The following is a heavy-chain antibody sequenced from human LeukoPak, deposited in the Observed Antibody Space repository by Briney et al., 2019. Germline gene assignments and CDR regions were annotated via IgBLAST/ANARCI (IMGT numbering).Heavy chain of an antibody. CDR1: GFTFTGYA. CDR2: ISGSGGST. CDR3: AKDSPGWEQQLIPVDY. V-gene: IGHV3-23*01. D-gene: IGHD6-13*01. Sequence: GGSLRLSCAASGFTFTGYAMSWVRQAPGKGLEWVSAISGSGGSTYYADSVKGRFTISRDNSKNTLYLQMNSLRAEDTAVYYCAKDSPGWEQQLIPVDYWGQGTLVTVSS. J-gene: IGHJ4*02.